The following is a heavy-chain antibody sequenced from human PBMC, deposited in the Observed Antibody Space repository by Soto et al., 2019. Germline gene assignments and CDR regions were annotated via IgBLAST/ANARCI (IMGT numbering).Heavy chain of an antibody. D-gene: IGHD3-10*01. J-gene: IGHJ2*01. V-gene: IGHV5-10-1*01. CDR1: GYSFTNSW. CDR2: IDPSDSYT. Sequence: EVQLVQSGAELKKPGESLTISCEAFGYSFTNSWITWVRQVPGKGLEWVGTIDPSDSYTNYNPSFHGHVTVSADKSITTAYLHWTSLKASDTAIYYCARQITSATLYLPLCGRGTLVTVSS. CDR3: ARQITSATLYLPL.